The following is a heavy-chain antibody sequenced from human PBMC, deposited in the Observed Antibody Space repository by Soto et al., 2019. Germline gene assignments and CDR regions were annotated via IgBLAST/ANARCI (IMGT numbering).Heavy chain of an antibody. CDR2: IIPIFGTA. J-gene: IGHJ3*02. D-gene: IGHD6-19*01. CDR1: GGTFSSYA. V-gene: IGHV1-69*06. Sequence: SVKVSGKASGGTFSSYAISWVRQAPGQGLEWMGGIIPIFGTANYAQKFQGRVTITADKSTSTAYMELSSLRSEDTAVYYCARVVAVAGTGAFDIWGQGTMVTV. CDR3: ARVVAVAGTGAFDI.